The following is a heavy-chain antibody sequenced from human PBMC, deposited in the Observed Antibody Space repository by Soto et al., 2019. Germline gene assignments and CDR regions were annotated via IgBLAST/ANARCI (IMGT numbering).Heavy chain of an antibody. V-gene: IGHV3-23*01. CDR2: ISASGGGT. J-gene: IGHJ4*02. CDR1: GITLSSYA. CDR3: AIGKNSGTYRFYFDY. D-gene: IGHD1-26*01. Sequence: GGSLRLSCAASGITLSSYAMSWVRQAPGTGPGWVSGISASGGGTSYADPVKGRFTISRDNSKNTLYLQMNSLRADDTAVYHCAIGKNSGTYRFYFDYWGQGALVTVSS.